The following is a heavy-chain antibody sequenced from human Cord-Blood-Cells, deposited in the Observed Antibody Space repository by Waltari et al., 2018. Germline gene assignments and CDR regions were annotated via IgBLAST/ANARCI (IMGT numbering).Heavy chain of an antibody. V-gene: IGHV5-51*01. Sequence: EVQLVQSGAEVNKPGESLTISCKGSGYSFNSYWIGWGGQIPGEGMEWMGIIYPGDSDTRYSPSFQGQVTISADKSISTAYLQWSSLKASDTAMYYCARSSSGYYDFWSGYDAFDIWGQGTMVTVSS. CDR1: GYSFNSYW. D-gene: IGHD3-3*01. CDR3: ARSSSGYYDFWSGYDAFDI. CDR2: IYPGDSDT. J-gene: IGHJ3*02.